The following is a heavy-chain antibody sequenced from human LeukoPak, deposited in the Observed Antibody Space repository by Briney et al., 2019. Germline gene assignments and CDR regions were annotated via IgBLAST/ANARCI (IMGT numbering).Heavy chain of an antibody. CDR3: ARGYDSSGYYLPN. CDR2: ISYDGSNK. CDR1: GFTFSSYA. D-gene: IGHD3-22*01. J-gene: IGHJ4*02. V-gene: IGHV3-30-3*01. Sequence: GGSRRLSCAASGFTFSSYAMHWVSQAPGRGLEWVAVISYDGSNKYYADSVKGRFTISRDNPKNTLYLQMNSLRAEDTAVYYCARGYDSSGYYLPNWGQGTLVTVSP.